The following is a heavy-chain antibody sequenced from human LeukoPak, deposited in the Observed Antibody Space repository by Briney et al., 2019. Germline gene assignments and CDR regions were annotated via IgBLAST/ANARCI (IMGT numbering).Heavy chain of an antibody. CDR3: ARDRKAVAGENLDY. D-gene: IGHD6-19*01. V-gene: IGHV1-2*06. Sequence: SVKVSCKASGYTFTGYYMHWVRQAPGQGLEWMGRINPNSGGTNYAQKFQGRVTMTRDTSISTAYMELSRLRSDDTAVYYCARDRKAVAGENLDYWGQGTLVTVSS. CDR1: GYTFTGYY. CDR2: INPNSGGT. J-gene: IGHJ4*02.